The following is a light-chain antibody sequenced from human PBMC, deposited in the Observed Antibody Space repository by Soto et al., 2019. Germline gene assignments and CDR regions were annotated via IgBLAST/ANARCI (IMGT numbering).Light chain of an antibody. V-gene: IGKV1-5*03. J-gene: IGKJ1*01. Sequence: DFQMTQSPSTLSASVGDRVTITCRASQSITTWLAWYQQKPGKAPKLLIYKASILESGVPSRFSGSGSGTEFTLAISSLQPDDFATYYCQHYNSYPWTFGQGTKVEIK. CDR1: QSITTW. CDR3: QHYNSYPWT. CDR2: KAS.